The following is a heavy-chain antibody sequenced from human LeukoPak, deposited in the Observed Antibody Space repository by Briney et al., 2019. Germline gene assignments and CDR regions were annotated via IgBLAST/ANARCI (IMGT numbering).Heavy chain of an antibody. CDR3: ARDRVMVPHDAFDI. D-gene: IGHD3-10*01. CDR1: GYTFTSYG. J-gene: IGHJ3*02. Sequence: ASVTVSCKASGYTFTSYGISWVRQAPGQGLEWMGWISAYNGNTNYAQRLQGRVTMTTDASTSTAYMELRSLRSDDTAVYYCARDRVMVPHDAFDIWGQGTMVTVSS. CDR2: ISAYNGNT. V-gene: IGHV1-18*01.